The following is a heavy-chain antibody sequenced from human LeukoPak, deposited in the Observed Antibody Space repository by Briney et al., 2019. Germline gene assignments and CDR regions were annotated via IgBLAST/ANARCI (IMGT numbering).Heavy chain of an antibody. CDR2: ISPSSSYT. D-gene: IGHD3-22*01. Sequence: GSLGLSFAGPGFTFRDYLLRLVRQAPGEGLEWVSFISPSSSYTNYADSVKGRLTISRDNAKNSLYLQMSSLRAEDTAVYYCARLWGGSSGYYYWGQGTLVTVSS. V-gene: IGHV3-11*03. J-gene: IGHJ4*02. CDR3: ARLWGGSSGYYY. CDR1: GFTFRDYL.